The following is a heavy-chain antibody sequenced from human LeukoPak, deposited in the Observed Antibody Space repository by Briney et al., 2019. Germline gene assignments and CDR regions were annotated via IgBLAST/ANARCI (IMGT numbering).Heavy chain of an antibody. J-gene: IGHJ4*02. CDR1: GYTFTGYY. Sequence: ASVKVSCKASGYTFTGYYMHWVRQAPGQGLEWMGWINPNSGGTNYAQKFQGRVTMTRDTSISTAYMELSRLRSDDTAVYYCARVRAGGIYYIFDYWGQGTLVTVSS. D-gene: IGHD3-10*01. V-gene: IGHV1-2*02. CDR3: ARVRAGGIYYIFDY. CDR2: INPNSGGT.